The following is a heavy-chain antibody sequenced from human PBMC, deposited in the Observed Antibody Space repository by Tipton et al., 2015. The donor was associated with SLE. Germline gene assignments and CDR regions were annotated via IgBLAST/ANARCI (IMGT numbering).Heavy chain of an antibody. D-gene: IGHD6-13*01. CDR1: GGTFSSYA. J-gene: IGHJ4*02. CDR2: IIPIFATA. V-gene: IGHV1-69*05. Sequence: QSGAEVKKPGSSVKVSCKASGGTFSSYAISWVRQAPGQGLEWMGEIIPIFATANYAQKFQGRVTITTDESTSTVYMELSSLRSEDTAMYYCATLSPPAAAGDYWGQGTLVTVSS. CDR3: ATLSPPAAAGDY.